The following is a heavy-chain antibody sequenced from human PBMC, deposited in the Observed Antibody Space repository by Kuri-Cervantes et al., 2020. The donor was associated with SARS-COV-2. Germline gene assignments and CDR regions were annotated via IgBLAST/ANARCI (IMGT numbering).Heavy chain of an antibody. CDR1: GDSISSDSYY. J-gene: IGHJ6*03. Sequence: SETLSLTCTVSGDSISSDSYYWSWIRQPAGKGLEWIGYIDYSGSTNYNPSLKSRVTISVDTSKNQFSLKLSSVTAADTAVYYCARDVYRDYYYYMDVWGKGTTVTVSS. V-gene: IGHV4-61*10. CDR3: ARDVYRDYYYYMDV. CDR2: IDYSGST. D-gene: IGHD4-11*01.